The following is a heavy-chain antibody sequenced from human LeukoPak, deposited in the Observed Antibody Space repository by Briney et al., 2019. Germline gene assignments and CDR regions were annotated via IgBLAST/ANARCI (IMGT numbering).Heavy chain of an antibody. J-gene: IGHJ5*02. CDR1: GFTFSGSA. D-gene: IGHD1-26*01. CDR2: IDKKDNFYAT. Sequence: GGSLKLSCAASGFTFSGSAIHWVRQSSGKGLEWVGHIDKKDNFYATTSAASVTGRFTISRDDSKNTAYLQMNSLKTEYTALYYCTRDSGTYNWLDPWGQGTLVTVSS. V-gene: IGHV3-73*01. CDR3: TRDSGTYNWLDP.